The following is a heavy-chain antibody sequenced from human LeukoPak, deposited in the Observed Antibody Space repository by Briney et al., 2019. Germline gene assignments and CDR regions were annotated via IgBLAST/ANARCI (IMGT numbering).Heavy chain of an antibody. J-gene: IGHJ4*02. V-gene: IGHV5-51*01. D-gene: IGHD3-22*01. CDR3: ARPKFQNYYDSSGYGFDY. Sequence: GESLKISCKGSGYSFTSYWIGWVRQMPGKGLEWMGIIYPGDSDTRYSPSFQGQVTISADKSISTAHLQWSSLRASDTAMYYCARPKFQNYYDSSGYGFDYWGQGTLVTVSS. CDR1: GYSFTSYW. CDR2: IYPGDSDT.